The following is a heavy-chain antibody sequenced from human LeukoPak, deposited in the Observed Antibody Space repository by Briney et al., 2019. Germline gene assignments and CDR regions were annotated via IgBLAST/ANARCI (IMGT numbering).Heavy chain of an antibody. CDR3: AKAPDGVGFDY. V-gene: IGHV4-59*06. J-gene: IGHJ4*02. CDR1: GVSISSYY. Sequence: SETLSLTCTVSGVSISSYYWGWIRQHPGKGLEWIGYIYYSGSTYYNPSLKSRVTISVDTSKNQFSLKLSSVTAADTAVYYCAKAPDGVGFDYWGQGTLVTVSS. CDR2: IYYSGST. D-gene: IGHD5-24*01.